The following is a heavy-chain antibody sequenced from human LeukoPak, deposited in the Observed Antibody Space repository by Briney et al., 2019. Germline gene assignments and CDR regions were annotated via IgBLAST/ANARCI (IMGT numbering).Heavy chain of an antibody. CDR2: ISDNGGRT. D-gene: IGHD3-3*01. J-gene: IGHJ5*02. V-gene: IGHV3-23*01. CDR1: GFTFSDSA. CDR3: AKGGQDFDFWRFDL. Sequence: PGGSLRLSCAASGFTFSDSAVSWVRHSPGEGLKWVSSISDNGGRTYHADSVKGRFTITRDNSRNTVNLQMNSLRAGDTARYYCAKGGQDFDFWRFDLWGQGILVIVSS.